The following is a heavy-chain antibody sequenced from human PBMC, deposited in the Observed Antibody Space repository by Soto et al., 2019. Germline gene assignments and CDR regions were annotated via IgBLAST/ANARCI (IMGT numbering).Heavy chain of an antibody. CDR1: GYTFNIYG. CDR2: ISVYNGDT. J-gene: IGHJ6*02. Sequence: QVPLVQSGAEVKIPGASVKVSCKASGYTFNIYGITWVRQAPGQGLEWMGWISVYNGDTNYAQKLQDRVSMTTDTSTSTAYMELRSLRSDDTAVYYCARDHPKGGHGMDVWGQGTTVTVSS. CDR3: ARDHPKGGHGMDV. D-gene: IGHD1-26*01. V-gene: IGHV1-18*01.